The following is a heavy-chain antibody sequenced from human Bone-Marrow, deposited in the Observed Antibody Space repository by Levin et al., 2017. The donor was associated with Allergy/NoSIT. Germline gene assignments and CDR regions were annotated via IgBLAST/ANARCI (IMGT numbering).Heavy chain of an antibody. D-gene: IGHD4-11*01. Sequence: PGGSLRLSCAASGFDFDDFAMHWVRQVPGKGLEWVAGISWNSYNIGYADSVKGRFTISRDNANNSLYLQMNSLRPEDTALYHCVKDDSTSLASHDVFEMWGQGTKVSVSS. V-gene: IGHV3-9*01. CDR1: GFDFDDFA. J-gene: IGHJ3*02. CDR3: VKDDSTSLASHDVFEM. CDR2: ISWNSYNI.